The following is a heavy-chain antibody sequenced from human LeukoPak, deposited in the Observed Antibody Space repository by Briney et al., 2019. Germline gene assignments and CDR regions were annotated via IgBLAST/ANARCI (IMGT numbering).Heavy chain of an antibody. CDR3: ARGRHGSSWYGALDI. D-gene: IGHD6-13*01. CDR1: GGSISNYY. J-gene: IGHJ3*02. CDR2: IYYSGST. Sequence: SETLSLTCTVSGGSISNYYWNWIRQPPGKGLEWIGYIYYSGSTNYNPSLESRVTISVDTSKNQFYLKLNSVTAADTAVYYCARGRHGSSWYGALDIWGQGTMVTVCS. V-gene: IGHV4-59*01.